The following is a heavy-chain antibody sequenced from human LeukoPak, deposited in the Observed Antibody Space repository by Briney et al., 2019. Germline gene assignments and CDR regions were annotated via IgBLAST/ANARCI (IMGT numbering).Heavy chain of an antibody. Sequence: SETLSLTCTVSGYSISSGYYWGWIRQPPGKGLEWIGSIYHSGSTYYNPSLKSRVTISVDTSKNQFSLKLSSVTAADTAVYYCARAQRQGFYYYYYMDVWGKGTTVTVSS. CDR3: ARAQRQGFYYYYYMDV. V-gene: IGHV4-38-2*02. CDR1: GYSISSGYY. J-gene: IGHJ6*03. CDR2: IYHSGST.